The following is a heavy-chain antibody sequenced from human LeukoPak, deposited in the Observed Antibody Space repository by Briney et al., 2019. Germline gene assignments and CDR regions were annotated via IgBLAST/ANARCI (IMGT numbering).Heavy chain of an antibody. V-gene: IGHV3-33*01. CDR3: ARGMEREPASQLHYYYYYGMDV. CDR1: GFTFSSYG. D-gene: IGHD1-26*01. CDR2: IWYDGSNK. Sequence: GRSLRLSCAASGFTFSSYGMHWVRQAPGKGLEWVAVIWYDGSNKYYADSVKGRFTISRDNSKNTLYLQMNSLRAEDTAVYYCARGMEREPASQLHYYYYYGMDVWGQGTTVTVSS. J-gene: IGHJ6*02.